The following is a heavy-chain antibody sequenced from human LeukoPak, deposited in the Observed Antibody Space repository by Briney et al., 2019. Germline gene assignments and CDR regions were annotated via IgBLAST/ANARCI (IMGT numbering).Heavy chain of an antibody. D-gene: IGHD2-2*01. V-gene: IGHV3-23*01. J-gene: IGHJ4*02. CDR2: ISGSGGST. Sequence: GGSLRLSCAASGFTFSSYAMSWVRQAPGKGLEWVSAISGSGGSTYYADSVKGRFTISRDNSKNTLYLQMNSLRAEDTAVYYCAKGQLLVSGGCPDYWGQGTLVTVSS. CDR3: AKGQLLVSGGCPDY. CDR1: GFTFSSYA.